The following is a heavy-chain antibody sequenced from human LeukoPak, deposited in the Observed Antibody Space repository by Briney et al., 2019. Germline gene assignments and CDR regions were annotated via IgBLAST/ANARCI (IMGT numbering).Heavy chain of an antibody. J-gene: IGHJ4*02. CDR1: GFTVSSNY. CDR3: ARSRSYLDFDY. D-gene: IGHD1-26*01. CDR2: IYSGGST. Sequence: GGSLRLSCAASGFTVSSNYMSWVRQAPGKGLEWVSVIYSGGSTYYADSVKGRFTISRDNSKNTLYLQMNSLRAEDTAVYYCARSRSYLDFDYWGQGTLVTVSS. V-gene: IGHV3-53*01.